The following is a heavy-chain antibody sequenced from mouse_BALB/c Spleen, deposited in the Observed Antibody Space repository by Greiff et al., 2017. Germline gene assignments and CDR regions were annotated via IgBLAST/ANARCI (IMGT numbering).Heavy chain of an antibody. CDR3: ARDYYAKGAY. V-gene: IGHV5-9-4*01. D-gene: IGHD1-1*02. CDR2: ISSGGSYT. J-gene: IGHJ3*01. Sequence: EVQLVESGGGLVKPGGSLKLSCAASGFTFSSYAMSWVRQSPEKRLEWVAEISSGGSYTYYPDTVTGRCTISRDNAKNTLYLEMSSLRSEDTAMYYCARDYYAKGAYWGQGTLVTVSA. CDR1: GFTFSSYA.